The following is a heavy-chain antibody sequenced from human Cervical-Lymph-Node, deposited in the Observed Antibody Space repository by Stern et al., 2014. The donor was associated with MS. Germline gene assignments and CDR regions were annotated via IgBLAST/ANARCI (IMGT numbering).Heavy chain of an antibody. V-gene: IGHV1-2*02. Sequence: VQLEESGAEVKKPGASVKVSCKASGYTLIGYYVHWVRQAPGQGLQWMGWITPSSGDTIYAQRFQGRIIVTRDTSINTAYMELRRLRSDDTAVYYCARAHEYGDYRTFDYWGPGTLVTVSS. CDR1: GYTLIGYY. CDR3: ARAHEYGDYRTFDY. D-gene: IGHD4-17*01. CDR2: ITPSSGDT. J-gene: IGHJ4*02.